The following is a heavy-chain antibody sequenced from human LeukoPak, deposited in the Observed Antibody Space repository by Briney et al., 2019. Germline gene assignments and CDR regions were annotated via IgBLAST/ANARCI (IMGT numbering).Heavy chain of an antibody. CDR3: AASNDYGDYVGY. J-gene: IGHJ4*02. V-gene: IGHV1-58*02. CDR1: GVTFTSSA. Sequence: GTSVKVSCKASGVTFTSSAMQWVRQARGQRLEWIGWIVVGSGVTNYAQKFQERVTITRDMSTRTAYMELSSLRSEDTAVYYCAASNDYGDYVGYWGQGTLVTVSS. D-gene: IGHD4-17*01. CDR2: IVVGSGVT.